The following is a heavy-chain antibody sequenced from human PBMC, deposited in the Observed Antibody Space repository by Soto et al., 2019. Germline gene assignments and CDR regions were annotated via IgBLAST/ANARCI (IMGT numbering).Heavy chain of an antibody. V-gene: IGHV4-31*03. Sequence: SETLSLTCTVSGGSISSGGYYWSWIRQHPGKGLEWIGYIYYSGSTYYNPSLKSRVTISVDTSKNQFSLKLSSVTAADTAVYYCARMGDLYGSGRTKYFDYWGQGTLVTVSS. CDR3: ARMGDLYGSGRTKYFDY. D-gene: IGHD3-10*01. CDR2: IYYSGST. J-gene: IGHJ4*02. CDR1: GGSISSGGYY.